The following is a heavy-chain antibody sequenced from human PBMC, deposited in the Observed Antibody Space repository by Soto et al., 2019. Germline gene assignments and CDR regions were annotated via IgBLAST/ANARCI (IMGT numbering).Heavy chain of an antibody. V-gene: IGHV4-30-4*01. J-gene: IGHJ6*02. D-gene: IGHD5-12*01. CDR2: IYYSGST. CDR1: GGSISSGDYY. CDR3: AREMATIGGYYYYGMDV. Sequence: PSETLSLTCTVSGGSISSGDYYWSWLRQPPGKGLEWIGYIYYSGSTYYNPSLKSRVTISVDTSKNQFSLKLSSVTAADTAVYYCAREMATIGGYYYYGMDVWGQGTTVTVSS.